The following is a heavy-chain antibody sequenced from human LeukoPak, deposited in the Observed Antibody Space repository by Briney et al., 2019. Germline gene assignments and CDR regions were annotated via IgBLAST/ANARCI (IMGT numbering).Heavy chain of an antibody. Sequence: GGSLRLSCAASGFTFSGYSMNWVRQAPGKGLEWVSYISSSSSTIYYADSVKGRFTISRDNAKNSLYLQMNSLRAEDTAVYYCARRYYYDSSGQNWFDPWGQGTLVTVSS. D-gene: IGHD3-22*01. CDR3: ARRYYYDSSGQNWFDP. CDR2: ISSSSSTI. CDR1: GFTFSGYS. V-gene: IGHV3-48*04. J-gene: IGHJ5*02.